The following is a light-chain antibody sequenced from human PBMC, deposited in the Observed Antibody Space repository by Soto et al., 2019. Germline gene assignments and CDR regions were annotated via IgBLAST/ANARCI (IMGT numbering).Light chain of an antibody. CDR1: QSVSSY. J-gene: IGKJ4*01. CDR3: QQHSNWPLT. Sequence: EIVLTQSPATLSLSPGERATLSCRASQSVSSYLAWYQQKPGQAPRLLIYDASNRATGIPARFSGSGSGTDGTLTISSLEPEDFAVYYCQQHSNWPLTFGGGNKVEIK. CDR2: DAS. V-gene: IGKV3-11*01.